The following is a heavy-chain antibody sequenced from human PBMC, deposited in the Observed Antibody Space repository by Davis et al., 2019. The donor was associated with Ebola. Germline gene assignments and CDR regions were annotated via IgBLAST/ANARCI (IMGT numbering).Heavy chain of an antibody. J-gene: IGHJ4*02. V-gene: IGHV3-11*01. CDR3: ARVGGDSWQWPKYYFDY. D-gene: IGHD6-19*01. CDR1: GFTFSDYY. Sequence: PGGSLRLSCAASGFTFSDYYMTWIRQAPGKGLEWVSYISSSGNTIYYADSVKGRFTISRDNAKNSLFLQMNSLRAEDTAVYYCARVGGDSWQWPKYYFDYWGQGTLVTVSS. CDR2: ISSSGNTI.